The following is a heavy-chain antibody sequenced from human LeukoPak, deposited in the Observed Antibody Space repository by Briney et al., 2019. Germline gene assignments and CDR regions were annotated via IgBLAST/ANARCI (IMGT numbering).Heavy chain of an antibody. D-gene: IGHD3-22*01. J-gene: IGHJ4*02. Sequence: SVKVSCKASGGTFSNYAISWVRQATGQGLEWMGGIIPIFGTANYAQKFQGRVTITADESTSTAYMELSSLRSEDTAVYYCARAADPPHTYYYDSSGYLNWGQGTLLTVSS. CDR3: ARAADPPHTYYYDSSGYLN. CDR1: GGTFSNYA. V-gene: IGHV1-69*13. CDR2: IIPIFGTA.